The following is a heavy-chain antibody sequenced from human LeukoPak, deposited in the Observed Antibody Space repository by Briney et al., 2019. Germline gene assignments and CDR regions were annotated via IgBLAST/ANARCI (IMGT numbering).Heavy chain of an antibody. CDR2: IYYSGST. Sequence: SETLSLTCTVSGGSISSYYWSWIRQPPGKGLEWIGYIYYSGSTNYNPSLKSRVTISVYTSKNQFSLKLSSVTAADTAVYYGARVGGYSGYGYDYWGQGTLVTVSS. J-gene: IGHJ4*02. CDR1: GGSISSYY. D-gene: IGHD5-12*01. V-gene: IGHV4-59*01. CDR3: ARVGGYSGYGYDY.